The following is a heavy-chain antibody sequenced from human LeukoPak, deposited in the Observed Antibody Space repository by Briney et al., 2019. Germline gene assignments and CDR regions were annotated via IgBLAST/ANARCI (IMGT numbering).Heavy chain of an antibody. CDR2: IDPNSGVT. CDR3: ARDRYYGSGAFYNVFDY. D-gene: IGHD3-10*01. V-gene: IGHV1-2*06. Sequence: ASVKVSCKASGYTFTGYYMHWVRQAPGQGLEWIGRIDPNSGVTNYAQKFQGRVTVTRDTSISTAYMDLSRLRSDDTAVYYCARDRYYGSGAFYNVFDYWGQGTLVTVSS. J-gene: IGHJ4*02. CDR1: GYTFTGYY.